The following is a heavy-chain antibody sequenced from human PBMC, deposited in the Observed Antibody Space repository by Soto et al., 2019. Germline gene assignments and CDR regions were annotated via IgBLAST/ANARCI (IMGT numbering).Heavy chain of an antibody. CDR3: ATAAYGSTYWYFDL. CDR2: ISDDGSRK. Sequence: QVQLVESGGGVVQPGRSLRLSCAASGFSFSTYGMNWVRQAPGKGLEWVAIISDDGSRKYYEDSVKGRFTISRDNPRNTLYLQMNSLRAEDTAVYYCATAAYGSTYWYFDLWGRGTLVSVSS. V-gene: IGHV3-30*03. J-gene: IGHJ2*01. CDR1: GFSFSTYG. D-gene: IGHD4-17*01.